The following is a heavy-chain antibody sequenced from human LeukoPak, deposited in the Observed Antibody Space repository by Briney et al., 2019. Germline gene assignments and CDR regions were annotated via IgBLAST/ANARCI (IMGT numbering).Heavy chain of an antibody. J-gene: IGHJ5*02. Sequence: ASVTVSFKASGYTFTGYYMHWVRQAPGQGLEWMGWINPNSGGTNYAQKFHGRVTMTRDTSISTAYMELSRLRSDDTAVYYCARGCGYDFWSGYYDWDNWFDPWGQGTLVTVSS. V-gene: IGHV1-2*02. CDR2: INPNSGGT. CDR3: ARGCGYDFWSGYYDWDNWFDP. D-gene: IGHD3-3*01. CDR1: GYTFTGYY.